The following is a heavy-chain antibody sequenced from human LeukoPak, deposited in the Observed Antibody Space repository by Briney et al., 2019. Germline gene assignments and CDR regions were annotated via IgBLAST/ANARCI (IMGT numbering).Heavy chain of an antibody. D-gene: IGHD3-3*01. V-gene: IGHV3-30*02. J-gene: IGHJ4*02. CDR2: IRYDGSNK. Sequence: GGSLRLSCAASGFTFSSYGMHWVRQAPGKGLEWVTFIRYDGSNKYYADSVKGRFTISRDNSKNTLYLQMNSLRAEDTAVYYCAKDRGLTIFGVVTASYYFDYWGQGTLVTVSS. CDR3: AKDRGLTIFGVVTASYYFDY. CDR1: GFTFSSYG.